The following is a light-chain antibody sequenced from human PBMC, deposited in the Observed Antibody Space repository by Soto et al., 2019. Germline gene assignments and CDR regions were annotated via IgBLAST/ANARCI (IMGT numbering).Light chain of an antibody. CDR3: SSYTRSSTLVV. Sequence: QSALTQPASVSGSPGQSITISCTGTSSDVGGYNYVSWYQQHTGKAPKVMIYDVSNRPSGVSNRFSGSKSGNTASLTISGLQVEDEADYYCSSYTRSSTLVVFGGGTKLTVL. V-gene: IGLV2-14*01. CDR1: SSDVGGYNY. J-gene: IGLJ2*01. CDR2: DVS.